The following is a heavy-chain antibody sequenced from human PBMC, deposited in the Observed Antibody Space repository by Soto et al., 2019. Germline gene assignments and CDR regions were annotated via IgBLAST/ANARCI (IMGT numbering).Heavy chain of an antibody. CDR1: GYSFISHY. D-gene: IGHD3-10*01. CDR2: IHPAGINR. V-gene: IGHV1-46*01. CDR3: ARDAGSFDY. J-gene: IGHJ4*02. Sequence: GASVKVSCKASGYSFISHYMHWVRQAPGQGLEWMGTIHPAGINRGYAQKFQGRFTMTSDTSTSTVYMELTSLTSEDTAVYYCARDAGSFDYWGQGTLVTVSS.